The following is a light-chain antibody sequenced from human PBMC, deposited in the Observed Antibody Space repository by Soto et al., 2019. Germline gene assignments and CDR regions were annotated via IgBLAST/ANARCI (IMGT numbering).Light chain of an antibody. J-gene: IGKJ2*01. V-gene: IGKV3-20*01. CDR2: GAS. CDR1: QSVSSY. CDR3: QQYNTSPFT. Sequence: EIVLTQSAGTLSLSPGERATRSCRASQSVSSYLAWYQENPGQAPRLLIYGASSRATGIPDRFSGSGSGTDFTLTISRLEPEDFALYYCQQYNTSPFTFGQGTKVDIK.